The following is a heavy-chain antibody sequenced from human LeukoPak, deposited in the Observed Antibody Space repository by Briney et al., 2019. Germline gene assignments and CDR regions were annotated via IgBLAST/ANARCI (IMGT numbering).Heavy chain of an antibody. CDR1: GGTFGSYA. D-gene: IGHD6-6*01. CDR3: ARDNPDYPSSSGWFDP. J-gene: IGHJ5*02. CDR2: IIPILDIA. Sequence: SVKVSCKASGGTFGSYAISWVRQAPGQGLEWMGRIIPILDIANYAQKFQGGVTIIADKSTSTAYMELSSLRSEDTAVYYCARDNPDYPSSSGWFDPWGQGTLVTVSS. V-gene: IGHV1-69*04.